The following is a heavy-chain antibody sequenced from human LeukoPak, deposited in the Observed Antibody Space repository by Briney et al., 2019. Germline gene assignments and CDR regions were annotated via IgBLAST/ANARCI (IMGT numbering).Heavy chain of an antibody. CDR3: ARDSSGWLEY. J-gene: IGHJ4*02. V-gene: IGHV1-3*01. CDR2: INAGNGNT. D-gene: IGHD6-19*01. Sequence: ASVKVSCTAPGYTLTSYVMHWVRQAPGERLEWMGWINAGNGNTKYSQEFQGRVTITSDTSAITAYMELSSLRSEDTAVYYCARDSSGWLEYWGQGALVTVSS. CDR1: GYTLTSYV.